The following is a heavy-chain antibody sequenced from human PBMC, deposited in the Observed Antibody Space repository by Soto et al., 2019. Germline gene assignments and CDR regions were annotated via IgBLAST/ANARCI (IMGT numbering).Heavy chain of an antibody. J-gene: IGHJ4*02. CDR1: GSTFTRYS. CDR2: ISSTTNYI. V-gene: IGHV3-21*06. Sequence: EVQLVESGGGLVKPGGSLRLSCAASGSTFTRYSMNWVRQAPGKGLEWVSSISSTTNYIYYGDSMKGQFTISRDNAKNSLYLEMNSLRAEDTAVYYCARESEDLTSNFDYWAREPWSPSPQ. CDR3: ARESEDLTSNFDY.